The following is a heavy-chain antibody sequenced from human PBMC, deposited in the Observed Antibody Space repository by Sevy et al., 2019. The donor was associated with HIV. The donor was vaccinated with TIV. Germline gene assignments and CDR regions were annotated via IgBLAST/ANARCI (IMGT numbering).Heavy chain of an antibody. CDR1: GFTFRSFS. D-gene: IGHD1-1*01. V-gene: IGHV3-33*01. J-gene: IGHJ5*01. CDR2: IWYDGRTE. Sequence: GGSLRLSCVASGFTFRSFSMPWVRQAPGKGLEWVAAIWYDGRTERYEDSVQGRFTISRDNSKKTLYLQMNSLRDEDTAIYYCARDAARVIVPTAGFDSWGQGTLVTVSS. CDR3: ARDAARVIVPTAGFDS.